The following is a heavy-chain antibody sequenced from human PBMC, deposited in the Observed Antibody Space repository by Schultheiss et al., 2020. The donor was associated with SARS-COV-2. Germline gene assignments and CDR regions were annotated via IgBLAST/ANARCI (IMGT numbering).Heavy chain of an antibody. CDR3: ARDTINYDYVWGTYREPDYFDY. Sequence: GESLKISCAASGFTFSSYEMNWVRQAPGKGLEWVSYIGGSGSTIHYADSVKGRFTISRDNAKNSLYLQMNSLRAEDTAVYYCARDTINYDYVWGTYREPDYFDYWGQGTLVTVSS. CDR2: IGGSGSTI. J-gene: IGHJ4*02. CDR1: GFTFSSYE. D-gene: IGHD3-16*02. V-gene: IGHV3-48*03.